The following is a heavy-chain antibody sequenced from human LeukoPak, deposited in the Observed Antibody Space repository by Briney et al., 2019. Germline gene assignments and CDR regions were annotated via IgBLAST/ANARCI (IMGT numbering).Heavy chain of an antibody. V-gene: IGHV4-59*02. Sequence: SETLSLTCTVSGGSVTTYHWSWIRQPPGKGLEWSGYIYYSGSINYNPSLNSLVTISLDTSKNECSLKLRSVTAADTAVYYCARYPGASGDSYYFDYWGQGARVTVSS. CDR2: IYYSGSI. D-gene: IGHD4-17*01. J-gene: IGHJ4*02. CDR1: GGSVTTYH. CDR3: ARYPGASGDSYYFDY.